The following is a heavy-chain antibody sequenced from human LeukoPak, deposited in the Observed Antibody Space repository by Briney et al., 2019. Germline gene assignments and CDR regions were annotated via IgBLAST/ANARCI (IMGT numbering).Heavy chain of an antibody. CDR2: ISSSSSYI. CDR3: ARDFVATGTENY. CDR1: GFTVSSNY. D-gene: IGHD1-7*01. Sequence: GGSLRLSCAASGFTVSSNYMNWVRQAPGKGLEWVSSISSSSSYIYYADSVKGRFTISRDNAKNSLYLQMNSLRAEDTAVYYCARDFVATGTENYWGQGTLVTVSS. J-gene: IGHJ4*02. V-gene: IGHV3-21*01.